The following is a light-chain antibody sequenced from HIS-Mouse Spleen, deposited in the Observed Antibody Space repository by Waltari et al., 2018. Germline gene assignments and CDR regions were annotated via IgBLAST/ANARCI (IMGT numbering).Light chain of an antibody. Sequence: QAVLTQPSSLSASPGASASLTCTLRSGINVGTYRIYWYQQKPGSPPQYHLRYKSDSDKQQGSGVPSRFSGSKDASANAGILLISGLHSEDEADYYCMIWHSSAWVFGGGTKLTVL. CDR1: SGINVGTYR. CDR3: MIWHSSAWV. J-gene: IGLJ3*02. CDR2: YKSDSDK. V-gene: IGLV5-45*02.